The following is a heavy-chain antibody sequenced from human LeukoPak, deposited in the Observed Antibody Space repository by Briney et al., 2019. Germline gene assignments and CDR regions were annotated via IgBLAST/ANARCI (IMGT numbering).Heavy chain of an antibody. CDR2: IIPIFGTA. V-gene: IGHV1-69*05. CDR1: GGTFSSYA. J-gene: IGHJ6*03. CDR3: ASEDTMVRGVVTNYLTNYYVDG. D-gene: IGHD3-10*01. Sequence: GASVKVSCKASGGTFSSYAISWVRQAPGQGLEWMGGIIPIFGTANYAKKFQGRVTITRDESTSTAYMELSSLRSEDADVYYCASEDTMVRGVVTNYLTNYYVDGWGKGTTVTIS.